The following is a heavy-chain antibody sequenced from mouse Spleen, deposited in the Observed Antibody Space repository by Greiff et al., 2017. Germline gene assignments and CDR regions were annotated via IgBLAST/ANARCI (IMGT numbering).Heavy chain of an antibody. CDR2: INPSTGGT. V-gene: IGHV1-42*01. Sequence: VQLQQSGPELVKPGASVKISCKASGYSFTGYYMNWVKQSPEKSLEWIGEINPSTGGTTYNQKFKAKATLTVDKSSSTAYMQLKSLTSEDSAVYYCARGGLGLRENYFDYWGQGTTLTVSS. D-gene: IGHD3-1*01. CDR1: GYSFTGYY. CDR3: ARGGLGLRENYFDY. J-gene: IGHJ2*01.